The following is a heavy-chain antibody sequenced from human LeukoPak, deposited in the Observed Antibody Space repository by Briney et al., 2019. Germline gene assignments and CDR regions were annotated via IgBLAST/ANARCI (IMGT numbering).Heavy chain of an antibody. CDR3: VRDIVVVPAAQYYYYYGMDV. CDR2: IYYSGST. D-gene: IGHD2-2*01. CDR1: GGSISSSSYY. V-gene: IGHV4-39*01. Sequence: SETLSLTCTVSGGSISSSSYYWGWIRQPPGEGLEWIGRIYYSGSTYYNPSLKSRVTISVDTSKNQFSLKLSSVTAADTAVYYCVRDIVVVPAAQYYYYYGMDVWGQRTTVTISS. J-gene: IGHJ6*02.